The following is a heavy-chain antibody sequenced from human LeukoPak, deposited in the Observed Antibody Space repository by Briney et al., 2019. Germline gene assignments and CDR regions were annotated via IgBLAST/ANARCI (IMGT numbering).Heavy chain of an antibody. Sequence: SGPALVKPTQTLTLTCTFSGFSLSPSGMCVSWIRQPPGKALEWLARIDWDDDKYYSTSLKTRLTISKDTSKNQVVLTMTNMDPVDTATCYCARGGYCSSTSCFDYWGQGTLVTVSS. CDR2: IDWDDDK. V-gene: IGHV2-70*11. CDR3: ARGGYCSSTSCFDY. CDR1: GFSLSPSGMC. J-gene: IGHJ4*02. D-gene: IGHD2-2*01.